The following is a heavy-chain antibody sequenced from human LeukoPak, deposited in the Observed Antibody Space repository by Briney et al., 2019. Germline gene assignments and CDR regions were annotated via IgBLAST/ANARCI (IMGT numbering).Heavy chain of an antibody. D-gene: IGHD6-6*01. CDR1: GFIFNNYI. V-gene: IGHV3-21*01. Sequence: GGSLRLSCAVSGFIFNNYIMNWVRQAPGKGLEWVSSITGSGSFVYYADSMKGRFTISRDNAKNSLFLQMNSLRAEDTAVYYCARDSSGPWFDPWGQGTLVTVSS. J-gene: IGHJ5*02. CDR3: ARDSSGPWFDP. CDR2: ITGSGSFV.